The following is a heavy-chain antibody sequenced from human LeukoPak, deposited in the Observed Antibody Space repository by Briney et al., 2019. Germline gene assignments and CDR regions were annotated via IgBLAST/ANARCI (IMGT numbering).Heavy chain of an antibody. CDR1: GGSFSGYY. V-gene: IGHV4-34*01. CDR3: ASGGIVVVPVY. J-gene: IGHJ4*02. Sequence: SETLSLTCAVYGGSFSGYYWSWIRQPPGKGLEWIGEINHSGSTNYNPSLKSRVTISVDTSKNQFSLKLSSVTAADTAVYYCASGGIVVVPVYWGQGTLVTVS. D-gene: IGHD2-2*01. CDR2: INHSGST.